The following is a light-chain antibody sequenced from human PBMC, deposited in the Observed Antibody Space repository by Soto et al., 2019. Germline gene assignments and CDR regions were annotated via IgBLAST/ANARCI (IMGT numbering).Light chain of an antibody. Sequence: EIVLTQSPDTLSLSQGERATLSCRASQSVSATFVAWYQQKPGQAPRLIIYDASSRATGIPDRFSGSGSGTEFTLTIGRLEPEDFGVYYCQQYGSSPRSFGQGTKVDIK. CDR2: DAS. CDR3: QQYGSSPRS. CDR1: QSVSATF. V-gene: IGKV3-20*01. J-gene: IGKJ1*01.